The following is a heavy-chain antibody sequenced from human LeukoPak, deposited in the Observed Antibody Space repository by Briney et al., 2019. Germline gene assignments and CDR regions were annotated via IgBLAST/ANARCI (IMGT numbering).Heavy chain of an antibody. J-gene: IGHJ4*02. Sequence: PGGSLRLSCAASGFTFNTYAMSWVRQAPGKGLVWVSRINSDGSRTSDADSVKGRFTISRDNAKNTLYLQMNSLRAEDTAVYYCAREQMSDYWGQGTLVTVSS. CDR1: GFTFNTYA. D-gene: IGHD5-24*01. CDR2: INSDGSRT. CDR3: AREQMSDY. V-gene: IGHV3-74*01.